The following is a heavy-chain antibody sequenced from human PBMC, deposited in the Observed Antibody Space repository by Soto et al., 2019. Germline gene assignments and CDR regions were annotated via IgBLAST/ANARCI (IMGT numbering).Heavy chain of an antibody. CDR2: INSDGSST. J-gene: IGHJ6*03. CDR1: GFTFSSYW. CDR3: ARGQVEGYCSSTSCYLVYYYYYMDD. D-gene: IGHD2-2*01. Sequence: PGGSLRLSCAASGFTFSSYWMHWVRQAPGKGLAWVSRINSDGSSTSYADSVKGRFTISRDNAKNTLYLQMNSLRAEDTAVYYCARGQVEGYCSSTSCYLVYYYYYMDDWGKGTTVTVSS. V-gene: IGHV3-74*01.